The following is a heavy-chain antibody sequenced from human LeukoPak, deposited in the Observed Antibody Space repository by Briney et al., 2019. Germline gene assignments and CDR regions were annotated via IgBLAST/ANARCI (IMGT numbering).Heavy chain of an antibody. V-gene: IGHV3-23*01. Sequence: GGSLRLSCATSGFTFTNYAMSWVRQAPGKGLEWVSATRGSGDMTYYADSVKGRFTVARDNSKTTLYLQMNSLRAEDTAVYYCARARGYSYANEFHLDYWGQGTLVTVSS. CDR3: ARARGYSYANEFHLDY. D-gene: IGHD5-18*01. J-gene: IGHJ4*02. CDR1: GFTFTNYA. CDR2: TRGSGDMT.